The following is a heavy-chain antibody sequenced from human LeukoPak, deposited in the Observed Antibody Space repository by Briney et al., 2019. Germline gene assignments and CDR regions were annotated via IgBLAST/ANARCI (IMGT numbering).Heavy chain of an antibody. CDR3: ARHGRIAARDFDY. J-gene: IGHJ4*02. Sequence: SETLSLTCTVSGGSISSYYWSWIRQPPGKGLEWIGYIYYSGSTNYNPSLKSRVTISVDTSKNQFSLKLSSVTAADTAVYYCARHGRIAARDFDYWGQGTLVTVSS. D-gene: IGHD6-6*01. CDR1: GGSISSYY. V-gene: IGHV4-59*08. CDR2: IYYSGST.